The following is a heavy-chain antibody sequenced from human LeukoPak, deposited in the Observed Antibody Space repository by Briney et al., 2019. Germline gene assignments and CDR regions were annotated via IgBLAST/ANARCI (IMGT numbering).Heavy chain of an antibody. CDR1: GYTFTGYY. Sequence: GASVKVSCKASGYTFTGYYMYWVRQAPGQGLEWMGWINPNGGGTSYAQKFQDRVTMTGDTSINTAYMELTRLTSDDTAVYYCARVRQTGAESDSWGQGTLVTVSS. CDR3: ARVRQTGAESDS. CDR2: INPNGGGT. J-gene: IGHJ4*02. V-gene: IGHV1-2*02. D-gene: IGHD2-8*02.